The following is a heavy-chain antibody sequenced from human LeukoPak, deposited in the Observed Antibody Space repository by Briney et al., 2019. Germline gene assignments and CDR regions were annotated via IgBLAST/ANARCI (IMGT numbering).Heavy chain of an antibody. D-gene: IGHD5-18*01. CDR1: GGSISSGVYY. J-gene: IGHJ3*02. CDR3: ARRIPAQHAFGI. V-gene: IGHV4-39*01. Sequence: SETLFLTCTVSGGSISSGVYYWAWIRQPPGKGLEWVGTIYYSGGTYNNPSPKSRLTISVDTSKNQFSLLLSSVTAADTAVYYCARRIPAQHAFGIWGPGTMVTVSS. CDR2: IYYSGGT.